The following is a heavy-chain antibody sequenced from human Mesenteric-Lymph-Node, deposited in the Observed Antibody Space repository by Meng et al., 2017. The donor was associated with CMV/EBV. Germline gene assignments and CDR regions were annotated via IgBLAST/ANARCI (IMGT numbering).Heavy chain of an antibody. Sequence: QLKLQDSGPGLVKPSEPLSITCPVPGGSIISSSYYWGWIRQPPGKGLEWIGSIYYSGSTYYNPSLKSRVTISVDTSKNQFSLKLSSVTAADTAVYYCARPHYYGSGSSPWFDPWGQGTLVTVSS. CDR2: IYYSGST. CDR1: GGSIISSSYY. V-gene: IGHV4-39*01. D-gene: IGHD3-10*01. J-gene: IGHJ5*02. CDR3: ARPHYYGSGSSPWFDP.